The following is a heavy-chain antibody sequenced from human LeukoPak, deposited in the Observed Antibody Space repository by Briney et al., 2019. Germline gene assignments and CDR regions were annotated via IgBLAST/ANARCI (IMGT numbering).Heavy chain of an antibody. D-gene: IGHD6-13*01. V-gene: IGHV4-61*08. CDR1: GGSISSGGYY. Sequence: PSETLSLTCTVSGGSISSGGYYWSWIRQHPGKGLEWIGYIYYSGSTNYNPSLKSRVTISVDTSKNQFSLKLSSVTAADTAVYYCARQQPRAFDIWGQGTMVTVSS. CDR2: IYYSGST. CDR3: ARQQPRAFDI. J-gene: IGHJ3*02.